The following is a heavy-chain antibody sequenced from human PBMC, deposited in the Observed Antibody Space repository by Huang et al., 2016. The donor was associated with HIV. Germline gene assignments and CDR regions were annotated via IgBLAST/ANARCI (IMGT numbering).Heavy chain of an antibody. Sequence: QVQLVQSEAEVMKPGSSVKVSCKASGGTFSTFGLSWVRQASGRGLEWMAGIIHIFNTTYSAQKFQGRVTLTADESTNTASMELNSLTFEDTAVYYCARPSDAAMIRDYYYPMDVWGQGTTVTVS. V-gene: IGHV1-69*01. CDR2: IIHIFNTT. J-gene: IGHJ6*02. CDR3: ARPSDAAMIRDYYYPMDV. CDR1: GGTFSTFG. D-gene: IGHD5-18*01.